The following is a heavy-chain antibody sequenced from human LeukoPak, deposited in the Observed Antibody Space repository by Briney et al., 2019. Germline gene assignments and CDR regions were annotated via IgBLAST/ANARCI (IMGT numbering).Heavy chain of an antibody. CDR1: GFTVSSNY. CDR2: IYSGGST. CDR3: APRAVEMTTTKGY. J-gene: IGHJ4*02. D-gene: IGHD5-24*01. V-gene: IGHV3-53*01. Sequence: GGSLRLSCAASGFTVSSNYMNWGRQAPGKGLEWVSVIYSGGSTYYADSVKGRFTISRDNSKNTLYLQMNSLRAEDTAVYYCAPRAVEMTTTKGYWGQGTLVTVSS.